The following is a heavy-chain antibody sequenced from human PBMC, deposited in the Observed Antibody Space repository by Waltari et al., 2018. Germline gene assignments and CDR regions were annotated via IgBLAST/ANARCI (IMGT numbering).Heavy chain of an antibody. CDR1: GGSFSGYY. J-gene: IGHJ4*02. CDR3: ARGLVRNKLTRYVWGSYRAYFDY. Sequence: QVQLQQWGAGLLKPSETLSLTCAVYGGSFSGYYWSWIRQPPGKGLEGIGEINHSGSTNYNPALKSRVTISVDTSKNQFSLKLSSVTAADTAVYYCARGLVRNKLTRYVWGSYRAYFDYWGQGTLVTVSS. CDR2: INHSGST. V-gene: IGHV4-34*01. D-gene: IGHD3-16*02.